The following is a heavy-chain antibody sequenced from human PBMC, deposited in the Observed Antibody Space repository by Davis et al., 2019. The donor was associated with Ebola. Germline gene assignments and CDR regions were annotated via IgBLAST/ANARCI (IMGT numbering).Heavy chain of an antibody. CDR2: ISWNSGNI. D-gene: IGHD3-9*01. J-gene: IGHJ4*02. Sequence: SLKISCAASGFTFDDYAMHWVRQAPGKGLEWVSGISWNSGNIGYADSVKGRFTISRDNARDSLYLQMDSLRVEDTAIYYCARDAFSLSRYDTEDHWGQGTLVTVSS. CDR3: ARDAFSLSRYDTEDH. CDR1: GFTFDDYA. V-gene: IGHV3-9*01.